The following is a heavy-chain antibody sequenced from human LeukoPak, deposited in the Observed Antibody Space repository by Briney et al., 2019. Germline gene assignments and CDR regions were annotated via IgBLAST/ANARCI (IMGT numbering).Heavy chain of an antibody. CDR3: AKRDVVIQVFLIGFHKEAYYFDS. V-gene: IGHV3-23*01. J-gene: IGHJ4*02. CDR2: ISDRGGTT. Sequence: GGSLRLSCAVTGITLSNYGMSWVRQAPGKGLEWVAGISDRGGTTNYAESVKGRFAISRDNPKNTLYLQMSSLRAEDTAVYFCAKRDVVIQVFLIGFHKEAYYFDSWGQGALVTVSS. D-gene: IGHD2/OR15-2a*01. CDR1: GITLSNYG.